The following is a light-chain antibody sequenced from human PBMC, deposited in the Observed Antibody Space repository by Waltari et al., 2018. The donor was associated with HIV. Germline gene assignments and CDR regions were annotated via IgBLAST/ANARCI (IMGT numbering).Light chain of an antibody. CDR3: ATWDDSLSGWV. CDR1: RSNIGKNF. CDR2: RND. V-gene: IGLV1-47*01. Sequence: QSVLTQPPSASGTPGQRVTISCSGSRSNIGKNFIYWYQQFPGTAPKLLIYRNDQRPSGVPDRFAGSKSGTSASLAISGHRSEDEADYYCATWDDSLSGWVFGGGTKLTVL. J-gene: IGLJ3*02.